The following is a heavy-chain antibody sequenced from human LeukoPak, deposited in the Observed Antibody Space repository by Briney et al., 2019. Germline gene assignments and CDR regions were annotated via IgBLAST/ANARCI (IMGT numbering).Heavy chain of an antibody. Sequence: PSETLSLTCTVSGGSISSGGYYWSWIRQHPGKGLEWIGYIYYSWGTNYNPSLKSRVTMPVDTSKNQFSLRLNSVTAADMAVYYCARRLAVTGRYYFDYWGQGTLVTVSS. CDR3: ARRLAVTGRYYFDY. J-gene: IGHJ4*02. CDR2: IYYSWGT. V-gene: IGHV4-61*08. D-gene: IGHD6-13*01. CDR1: GGSISSGGYY.